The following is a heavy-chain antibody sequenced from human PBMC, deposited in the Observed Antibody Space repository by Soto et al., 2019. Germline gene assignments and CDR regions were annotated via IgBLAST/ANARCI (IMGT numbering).Heavy chain of an antibody. Sequence: SETLSLTCTVSGGSISSSSYYWGWIRQPPGKGLEWIGSIYYSGSTYYKPSLKSRVTISVDTSKNQFTLKQNSVTAADMVVYYCARLQSGWLYYYYGMDVWGQGTTVTVS. CDR3: ARLQSGWLYYYYGMDV. J-gene: IGHJ6*02. V-gene: IGHV4-39*01. CDR1: GGSISSSSYY. D-gene: IGHD3-22*01. CDR2: IYYSGST.